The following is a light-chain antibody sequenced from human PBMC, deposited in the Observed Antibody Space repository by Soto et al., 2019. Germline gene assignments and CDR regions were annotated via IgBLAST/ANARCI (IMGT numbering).Light chain of an antibody. CDR2: DAS. CDR3: QQRSRWPT. Sequence: EIVLTQSPATLSLSPGERATLSCRASQTINTYLAWYQQRPGQAPRLLIYDASNRATGVPARFSGGGSGTDFTLTISSLEPEDFALYYCQQRSRWPTSGGGTKVDIK. CDR1: QTINTY. V-gene: IGKV3-11*01. J-gene: IGKJ4*01.